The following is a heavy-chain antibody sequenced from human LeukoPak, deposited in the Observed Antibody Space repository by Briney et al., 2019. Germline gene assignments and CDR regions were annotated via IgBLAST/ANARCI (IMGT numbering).Heavy chain of an antibody. CDR3: VRDSVGLYYFNY. CDR1: GFTFSSNY. D-gene: IGHD1-26*01. V-gene: IGHV3-53*01. CDR2: IYSGGST. Sequence: PGGSLRLSCAASGFTFSSNYMGWVRQAPGKGLEWISAIYSGGSTYYADSVKGRFTISRDNTKNTLYLQMNSLRAKDTAVYYCVRDSVGLYYFNYWGQGTLVTVSS. J-gene: IGHJ4*02.